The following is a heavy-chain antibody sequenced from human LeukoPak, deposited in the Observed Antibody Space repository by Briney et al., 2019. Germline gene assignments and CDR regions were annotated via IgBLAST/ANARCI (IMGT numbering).Heavy chain of an antibody. CDR3: AREVYRSAWYYFDY. CDR1: GFPFSNYG. V-gene: IGHV3-33*01. J-gene: IGHJ4*02. Sequence: GGSLRLSCAASGFPFSNYGMHWVRQAPGKGLEWVAVIWFDGTNKYYADSVKGRITISRDNSKSTLYLQMNSVRADDTAVYYCAREVYRSAWYYFDYWGQGTLVTVSS. CDR2: IWFDGTNK. D-gene: IGHD6-19*01.